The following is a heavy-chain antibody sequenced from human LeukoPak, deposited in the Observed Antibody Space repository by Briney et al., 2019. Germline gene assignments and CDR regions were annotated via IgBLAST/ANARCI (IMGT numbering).Heavy chain of an antibody. CDR3: ARGGAVKGERSDAFDI. J-gene: IGHJ3*02. V-gene: IGHV4-34*01. CDR1: GGSFSGYY. D-gene: IGHD3-10*01. CDR2: INHSGST. Sequence: SETLSFTCAVYGGSFSGYYWSWIRQPPGKGLEWIGEINHSGSTNYNPSLKSRVTISLDTSKNQFSLKLSSVTAADTAVYYCARGGAVKGERSDAFDIWGQGTMVTVSS.